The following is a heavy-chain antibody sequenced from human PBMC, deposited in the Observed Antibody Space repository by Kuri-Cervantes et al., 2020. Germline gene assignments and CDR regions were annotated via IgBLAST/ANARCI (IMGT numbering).Heavy chain of an antibody. V-gene: IGHV3-23*01. CDR3: ARDLLTHRDLRL. D-gene: IGHD3-9*01. Sequence: GESLKISCAASGFTFSSYAMSWVRQAPGKGLEWVSAISGSGGSTYYADSVKGRFTISRDNSKNTLYLQMNSLRSEDTAVYYCARDLLTHRDLRLWGQGTLVTVSS. CDR1: GFTFSSYA. CDR2: ISGSGGST. J-gene: IGHJ4*02.